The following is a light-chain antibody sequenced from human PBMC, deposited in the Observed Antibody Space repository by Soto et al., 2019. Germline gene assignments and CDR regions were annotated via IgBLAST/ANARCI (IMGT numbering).Light chain of an antibody. Sequence: QSALAQPASVSGSPGQSITISCTGTSSDVGRYNFVSWFQQHPGKAPKLLIYDVRYWPSGVSDRFSGSKSGNTASLTISGLQTDDEADYYRSSFTTSNTVVFGSGTKVTVL. CDR1: SSDVGRYNF. V-gene: IGLV2-14*01. CDR3: SSFTTSNTVV. CDR2: DVR. J-gene: IGLJ1*01.